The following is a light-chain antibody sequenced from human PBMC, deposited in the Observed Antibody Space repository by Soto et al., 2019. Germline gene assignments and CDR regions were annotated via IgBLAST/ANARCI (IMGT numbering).Light chain of an antibody. CDR1: SSDVGGYNY. Sequence: QSALTQPPSASGSPGQSVTISCTGTSSDVGGYNYVSWYQQYPGRAPKLMIYEVTKRPSGVPDRFSGSNSGNTASLTVSGLQAEDEDDYYCSSYAASNNFYFVFGGGTKLTVL. CDR3: SSYAASNNFYFV. J-gene: IGLJ3*02. V-gene: IGLV2-8*01. CDR2: EVT.